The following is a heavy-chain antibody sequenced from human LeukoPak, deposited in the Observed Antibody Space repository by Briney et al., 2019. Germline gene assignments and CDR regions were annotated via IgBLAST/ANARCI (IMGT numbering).Heavy chain of an antibody. D-gene: IGHD6-13*01. J-gene: IGHJ3*01. Sequence: KTSETLSLTCTVSGGSISSYYWSWIRQPPGKGLEWIGHIYGSGSTNYNPSLKSRVTLSVDTSKNQFSLKLSPVTAADTAVYYCARLFSSSWYRGAFDLWGQGTMVTVSS. CDR1: GGSISSYY. CDR2: IYGSGST. V-gene: IGHV4-59*08. CDR3: ARLFSSSWYRGAFDL.